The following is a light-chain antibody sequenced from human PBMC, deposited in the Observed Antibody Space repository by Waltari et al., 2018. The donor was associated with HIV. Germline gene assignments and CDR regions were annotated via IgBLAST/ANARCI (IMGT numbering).Light chain of an antibody. V-gene: IGKV3-15*01. CDR3: QQYNNWPYT. Sequence: EIVMTQSPATLSVSPGERATLSCRASQNFRSSVAWYQQKPGLAPRLLIYAASTRATGIPAKFSGSGSGTDFTLTISSLQSEDFAIYYCQQYNNWPYTFGQGTKLEFK. J-gene: IGKJ2*01. CDR2: AAS. CDR1: QNFRSS.